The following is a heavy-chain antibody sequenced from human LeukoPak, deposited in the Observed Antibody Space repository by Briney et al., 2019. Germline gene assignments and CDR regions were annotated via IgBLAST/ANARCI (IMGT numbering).Heavy chain of an antibody. Sequence: SETLSLTCTVSGGSISSYYWSWIQQPPGKGLEWIGYIYYSGSTNYNPSLKSRVTISVDTSKNQFSLKLSSVTAADTAVYYCARLTRSSGWTGNWFDPWGQGTLVTVSS. CDR3: ARLTRSSGWTGNWFDP. J-gene: IGHJ5*02. D-gene: IGHD6-19*01. V-gene: IGHV4-59*08. CDR2: IYYSGST. CDR1: GGSISSYY.